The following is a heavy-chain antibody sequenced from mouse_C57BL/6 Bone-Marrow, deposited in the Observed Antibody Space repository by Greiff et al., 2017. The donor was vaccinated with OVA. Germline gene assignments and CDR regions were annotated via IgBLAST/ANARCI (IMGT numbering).Heavy chain of an antibody. Sequence: QVHVKQSGPGLVAPSQSLSITCTVSGFSLTSYGVDWVRQPPGKGLEGLGVIWGGGSTNYNSALMSRLSISKDNSKSQVFLKMNSLQTDDTAMYYCAKLGQWFAYWGQGTLVTVSA. V-gene: IGHV2-9*01. CDR3: AKLGQWFAY. CDR1: GFSLTSYG. CDR2: IWGGGST. J-gene: IGHJ3*01. D-gene: IGHD3-3*01.